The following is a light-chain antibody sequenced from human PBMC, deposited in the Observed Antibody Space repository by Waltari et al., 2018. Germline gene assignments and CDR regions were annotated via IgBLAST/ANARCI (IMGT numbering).Light chain of an antibody. J-gene: IGLJ2*01. CDR1: SSDVGSYNY. V-gene: IGLV2-14*01. CDR2: EVR. Sequence: QSALTQPASVSGSPGQSITISCTGTSSDVGSYNYVSWYQQHPGKAPKLMFYEVRNRPSGVSNRFSGSKSGNTASLTISGLQAEDEADYYCSAYTSSSTSYVVFGGGTKLTVL. CDR3: SAYTSSSTSYVV.